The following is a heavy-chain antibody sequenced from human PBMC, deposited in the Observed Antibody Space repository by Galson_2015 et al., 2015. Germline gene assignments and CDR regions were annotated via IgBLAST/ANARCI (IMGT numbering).Heavy chain of an antibody. V-gene: IGHV1-46*01. CDR2: INPSGGST. Sequence: SVKVSCKASGYTFTSYYMHWVRQAPGQGLEWMGIINPSGGSTSYAQKFQGRVTMTRDTSTGTVYMELSSLRSEDTAVYYCARAGWVIGILTHPAVPDYWGQGTLVTVSS. CDR1: GYTFTSYY. D-gene: IGHD2-21*01. CDR3: ARAGWVIGILTHPAVPDY. J-gene: IGHJ4*02.